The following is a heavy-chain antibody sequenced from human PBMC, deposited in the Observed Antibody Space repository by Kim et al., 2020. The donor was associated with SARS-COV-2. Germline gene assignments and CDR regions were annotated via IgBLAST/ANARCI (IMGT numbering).Heavy chain of an antibody. CDR2: IIPIFGTA. J-gene: IGHJ5*02. CDR3: ARGEVGVYNWFDP. V-gene: IGHV1-69*13. CDR1: GGTFSSYA. Sequence: SVKVSCKASGGTFSSYAISWVRQAPGQGLEWMGGIIPIFGTANYAQKFQGRVTITADESTSTAYMELSSLRSEDTAVYYCARGEVGVYNWFDPWGQGTLVTVSS. D-gene: IGHD1-26*01.